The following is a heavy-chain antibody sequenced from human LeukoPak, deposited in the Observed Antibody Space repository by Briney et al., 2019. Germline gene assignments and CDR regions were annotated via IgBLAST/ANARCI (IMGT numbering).Heavy chain of an antibody. J-gene: IGHJ4*02. CDR2: IYSGGST. D-gene: IGHD4-17*01. Sequence: GGSLRLSCAASGFTVSSNYMSWVRQAPGKGLEWVSVIYSGGSTYYADSVKGRFTISRDNSKNTLYLQMNSLRAEDTAVYYCARARPPVTPFDYWGQGTLVTVSS. CDR3: ARARPPVTPFDY. CDR1: GFTVSSNY. V-gene: IGHV3-66*01.